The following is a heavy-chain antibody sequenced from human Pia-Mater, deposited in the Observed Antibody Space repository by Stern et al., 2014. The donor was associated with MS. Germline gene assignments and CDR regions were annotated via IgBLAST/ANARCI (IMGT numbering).Heavy chain of an antibody. J-gene: IGHJ5*02. CDR3: VTDLA. CDR1: GFSFTSYW. V-gene: IGHV3-74*02. Sequence: EVQLVESGGGLVQPGGSLRLSRAASGFSFTSYWMHWVRQVPGKGLVWVSRVNHDGSGTAYADFVRGRFTISRDNAKNMVYLQMNSLRPEDTAVYYCVTDLACGQGTLVTVSS. CDR2: VNHDGSGT. D-gene: IGHD2-21*02.